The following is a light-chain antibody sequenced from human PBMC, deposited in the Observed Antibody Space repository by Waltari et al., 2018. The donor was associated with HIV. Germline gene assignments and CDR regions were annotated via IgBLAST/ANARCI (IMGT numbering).Light chain of an antibody. CDR3: CSYAGNYPVL. V-gene: IGLV2-11*01. CDR1: SSDVGGYNY. CDR2: DVT. Sequence: QSALTQPRSVSGSPGQSVTISCTGTSSDVGGYNYVSWYQQNPGKAPKFIIYDVTKRPSGVPDRFYGSKSGNTAALTVSGLQAEDEADYYCCSYAGNYPVLFGGGTKLTVL. J-gene: IGLJ3*02.